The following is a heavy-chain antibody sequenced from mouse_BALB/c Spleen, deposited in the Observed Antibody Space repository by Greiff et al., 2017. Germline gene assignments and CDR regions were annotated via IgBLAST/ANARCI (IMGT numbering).Heavy chain of an antibody. Sequence: QVQLQQSGAELARPGASVKLSCKASGYTFTSYWMQWVKQRPGQGLEWIGAIYPGDGDTRYTQKFKGKATLTADKSSSTAYMQLSSLASEDSAVYYCARPLITTNAMDYWGQGTSVTVSS. CDR2: IYPGDGDT. V-gene: IGHV1-87*01. CDR3: ARPLITTNAMDY. D-gene: IGHD1-2*01. CDR1: GYTFTSYW. J-gene: IGHJ4*01.